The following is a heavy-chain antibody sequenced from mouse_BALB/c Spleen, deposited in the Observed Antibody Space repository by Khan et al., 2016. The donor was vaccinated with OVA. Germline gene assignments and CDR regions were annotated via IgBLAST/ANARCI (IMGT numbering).Heavy chain of an antibody. CDR3: TRGGFSSFAY. Sequence: QVQLQQSGAELVKPGASVKLSCKASDYIFTSYYIYWVKQRPGQGLEWIGEINPSDGGTNFNEKFKSRATLTVDRSSSTTYMQLSSLTSEDSAVYYCTRGGFSSFAYWGQGTLVTVSA. CDR1: DYIFTSYY. J-gene: IGHJ3*01. V-gene: IGHV1S81*02. D-gene: IGHD1-3*01. CDR2: INPSDGGT.